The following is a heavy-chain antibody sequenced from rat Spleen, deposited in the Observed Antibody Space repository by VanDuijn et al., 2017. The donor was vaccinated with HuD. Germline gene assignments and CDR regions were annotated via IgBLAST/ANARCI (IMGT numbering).Heavy chain of an antibody. Sequence: QVQLKESGPGLVQPSQTLSLTCTVSGFSLNSNGVSWVRQPPGKGLEWIAAISSGGSTYYNSALKSRLSISRDTSKSQVFLKMNSLQTEDTAMYFCARYYFDYWGQGVMVTVSS. CDR3: ARYYFDY. V-gene: IGHV2S12*01. CDR1: GFSLNSNG. CDR2: ISSGGST. J-gene: IGHJ2*01.